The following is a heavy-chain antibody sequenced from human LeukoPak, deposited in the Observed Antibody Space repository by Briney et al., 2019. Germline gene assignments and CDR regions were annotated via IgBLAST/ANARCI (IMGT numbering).Heavy chain of an antibody. J-gene: IGHJ4*02. Sequence: GTSLRLSCAASGFSFSNFGMHWVRQAPGKGLEWVAVIWYGGSNKYYADSVKGRFTISRDNSKNTLYLQMNSLRAEDTAVYYCASSSGSYEGIDYWGQGTLVTVSS. D-gene: IGHD1-26*01. CDR1: GFSFSNFG. V-gene: IGHV3-33*08. CDR2: IWYGGSNK. CDR3: ASSSGSYEGIDY.